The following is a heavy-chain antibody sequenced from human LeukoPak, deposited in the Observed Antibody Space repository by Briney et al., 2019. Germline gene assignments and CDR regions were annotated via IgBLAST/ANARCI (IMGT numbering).Heavy chain of an antibody. J-gene: IGHJ6*02. D-gene: IGHD3-3*01. V-gene: IGHV4-31*11. CDR3: ATHTAYYDFWSGYPDYYYYGMDV. Sequence: SQTLSLTCAVSGGSISSGGYSWSWIRQPPGKGLEWIGYIYYSGSTYYNPSLKSRVTISVDTSKNQFSLKLSSVTAADTAVYYCATHTAYYDFWSGYPDYYYYGMDVWGQGTTVTVSS. CDR2: IYYSGST. CDR1: GGSISSGGYS.